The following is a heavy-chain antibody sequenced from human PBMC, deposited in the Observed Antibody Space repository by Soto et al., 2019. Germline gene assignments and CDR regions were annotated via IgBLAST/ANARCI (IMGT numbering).Heavy chain of an antibody. CDR2: ISAYKGDT. V-gene: IGHV1-18*01. Sequence: QVQLVQSGAEVKKPGASVKVSCKASGYTFTSYGISWVRQAPGQGLEWMGWISAYKGDTNYAQKFQGRVAMTTDTSTSIAYMGLRSLRSDDTAVYYCARDESGYSYPRSMDVWGQGTTVTVSS. CDR3: ARDESGYSYPRSMDV. D-gene: IGHD5-18*01. J-gene: IGHJ6*02. CDR1: GYTFTSYG.